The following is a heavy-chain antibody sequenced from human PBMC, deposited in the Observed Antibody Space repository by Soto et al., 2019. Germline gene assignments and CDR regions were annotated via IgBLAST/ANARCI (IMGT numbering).Heavy chain of an antibody. CDR2: INPILSMS. CDR3: ASSYGSGYRAFDH. CDR1: GDTFSFYS. V-gene: IGHV1-69*02. J-gene: IGHJ4*02. D-gene: IGHD3-10*01. Sequence: QVQLVQSGAEVKKPGSSVRVSCKASGDTFSFYSINWVRQAPGLGLEWMGRINPILSMSNYAQRFQGRVTVTADTSTSTAYMQLRSLRSEDTAMYYCASSYGSGYRAFDHWGQGALVTVSS.